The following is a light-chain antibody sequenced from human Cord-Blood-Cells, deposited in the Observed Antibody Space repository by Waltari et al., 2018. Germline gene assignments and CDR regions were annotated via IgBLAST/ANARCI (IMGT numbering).Light chain of an antibody. J-gene: IGKJ5*01. CDR2: DAS. V-gene: IGKV1-5*01. CDR1: QSISSW. Sequence: DLQMTPSPSTLSASVGDRVTLTCRASQSISSWLAWYQQKPGKDPKLLIYDASSLESGVPSRFSGSGSGTEFTLTISSLQPDDFATYYCQQYNSYSITFGQGTRLEIK. CDR3: QQYNSYSIT.